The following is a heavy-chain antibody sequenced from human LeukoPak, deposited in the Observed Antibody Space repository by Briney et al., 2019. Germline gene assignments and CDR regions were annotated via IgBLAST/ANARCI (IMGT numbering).Heavy chain of an antibody. CDR1: GFTFSSYG. Sequence: PGRSLRLSCAASGFTFSSYGMHWVRQAPGKGLEWVAVIWYDGSNKYYPDSVQGRFTISRDNSKNTPYLQVNSLRAEDTAEYYCARDRSMSGWYIDLWGRGTLVTVSS. J-gene: IGHJ2*01. CDR2: IWYDGSNK. V-gene: IGHV3-33*01. CDR3: ARDRSMSGWYIDL. D-gene: IGHD2/OR15-2a*01.